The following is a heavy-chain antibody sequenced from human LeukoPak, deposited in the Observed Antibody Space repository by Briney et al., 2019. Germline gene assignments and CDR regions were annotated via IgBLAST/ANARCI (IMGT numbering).Heavy chain of an antibody. J-gene: IGHJ4*02. CDR2: IYDSGST. V-gene: IGHV4-39*07. D-gene: IGHD1-26*01. CDR1: SRSFSTRSYY. CDR3: ARSYSGSYFNY. Sequence: SDPLSLLCTLCSRSFSTRSYYWGRVRQPPGKGLDRLENIYDSGSTYYNPSLKSRVTISVDTSKNQFSLKLSSVTAADTAVYYCARSYSGSYFNYWGQGTLVTVSS.